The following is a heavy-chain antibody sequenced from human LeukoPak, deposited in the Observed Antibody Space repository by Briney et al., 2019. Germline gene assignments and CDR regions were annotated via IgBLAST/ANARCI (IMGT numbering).Heavy chain of an antibody. J-gene: IGHJ3*02. CDR1: GGSISSYY. CDR3: ARSSGWFADAFDI. D-gene: IGHD6-19*01. CDR2: IYYSGTT. Sequence: SETLSLTCTVSGGSISSYYWSWIRQPPGKGLEWIGYIYYSGTTNYNPSLKSRVTISVDTSKNQFSLKLSSVTAADTAVYYCARSSGWFADAFDIWGQGTMVTVSS. V-gene: IGHV4-59*12.